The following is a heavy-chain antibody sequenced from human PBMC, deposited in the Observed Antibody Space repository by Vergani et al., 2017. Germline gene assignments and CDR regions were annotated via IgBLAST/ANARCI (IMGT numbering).Heavy chain of an antibody. CDR1: GYSISSGYY. D-gene: IGHD3-10*01. V-gene: IGHV4-38-2*01. J-gene: IGHJ4*02. CDR3: ARVGVRGVTFDY. Sequence: QVQLQESGPGLVKPSETLSLTCAVSGYSISSGYYWGWIRQPPGKGLEWIGSIYHSGSTYYNPSLKSRVTISVDTSKNQFSLKLSSVTAADTAVYYCARVGVRGVTFDYWGQGTLVTVSS. CDR2: IYHSGST.